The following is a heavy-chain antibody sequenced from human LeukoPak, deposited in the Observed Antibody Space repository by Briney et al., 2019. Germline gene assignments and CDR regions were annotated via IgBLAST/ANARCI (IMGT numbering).Heavy chain of an antibody. CDR1: GFPFSSYD. CDR2: IDSVGNT. Sequence: GGSLRLSCAASGFPFSSYDMHWVRQATGKGLEWVSAIDSVGNTFYSGSVRGRFTISRENAKNSLYLQMNSLRDGDTAVYYCIRIRTGEHQYGMDVWGQGTTVTVSS. V-gene: IGHV3-13*01. D-gene: IGHD7-27*01. CDR3: IRIRTGEHQYGMDV. J-gene: IGHJ6*02.